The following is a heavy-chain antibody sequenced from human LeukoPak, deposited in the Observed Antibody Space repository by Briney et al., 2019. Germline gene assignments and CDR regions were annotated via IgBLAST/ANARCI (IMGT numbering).Heavy chain of an antibody. V-gene: IGHV3-7*01. Sequence: GGSLRLSCAASGFTFSSYWMSWVRQAPGKGLESVANMNQDGSEKYYVDSMKGRFTISRDNAKNSLYLQMNSLRDEDTAIYYCARAHLTGVVAFDIWGHGTMVTVSS. CDR2: MNQDGSEK. CDR1: GFTFSSYW. J-gene: IGHJ3*02. CDR3: ARAHLTGVVAFDI. D-gene: IGHD2-8*01.